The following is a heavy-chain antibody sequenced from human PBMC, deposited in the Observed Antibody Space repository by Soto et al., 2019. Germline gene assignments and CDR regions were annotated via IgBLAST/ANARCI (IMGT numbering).Heavy chain of an antibody. V-gene: IGHV2-5*02. CDR1: GFSLSTTGVG. CDR3: AHRRWSSTAGLYFDY. J-gene: IGHJ4*02. CDR2: IYWDDDK. D-gene: IGHD6-13*01. Sequence: QITLKESGPTLVKPTQTLTLTCTFSGFSLSTTGVGVGWIRQPPGKALEWLALIYWDDDKRYSPSLRSRVTITKDTSKNQVVLIMTNMDPVDTATYYCAHRRWSSTAGLYFDYWGQGTLVTVSS.